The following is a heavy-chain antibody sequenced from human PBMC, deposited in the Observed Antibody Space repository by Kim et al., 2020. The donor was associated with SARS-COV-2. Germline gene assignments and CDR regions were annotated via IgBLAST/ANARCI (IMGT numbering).Heavy chain of an antibody. Sequence: SVKVSCKASGGTFSSYAISWVRQAPGQGLEWMGGIIPIFGTANYAQKFQGRVTITADESTITVYMELSSLRSEDTAVYYCARDLRYGYCTGGSCYSTFDYGGQGTLVTVSS. V-gene: IGHV1-69*13. CDR2: IIPIFGTA. CDR1: GGTFSSYA. CDR3: ARDLRYGYCTGGSCYSTFDY. D-gene: IGHD2-15*01. J-gene: IGHJ4*02.